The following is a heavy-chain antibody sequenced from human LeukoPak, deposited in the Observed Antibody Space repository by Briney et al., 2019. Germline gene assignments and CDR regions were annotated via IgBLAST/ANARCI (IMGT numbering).Heavy chain of an antibody. Sequence: GGSLRLSCAASGFTFSSYWMSWVRQAPGKGLEWVANTKQDGSEKYYVDSVKGRFTISRDNAKNSLDLQMNSLRVEDTGIYYCVKVAKYYYGSETYYFFEHWGQGTPVTASS. CDR3: VKVAKYYYGSETYYFFEH. J-gene: IGHJ4*02. V-gene: IGHV3-7*01. CDR2: TKQDGSEK. CDR1: GFTFSSYW. D-gene: IGHD3-10*01.